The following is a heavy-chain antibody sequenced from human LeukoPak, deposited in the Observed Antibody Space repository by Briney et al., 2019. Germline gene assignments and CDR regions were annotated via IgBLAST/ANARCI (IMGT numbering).Heavy chain of an antibody. J-gene: IGHJ4*02. CDR2: ISSTGNTK. Sequence: GSLRLSCASSGFTFSSHSMDWVRQAPGKGVEWVSYISSTGNTKHYVDSVKGRFTISRDNAKNSLYLQMNSLTDEDTAVYYCATLTYYYDSSGYYYFSYFDYWGQGTLVTVSS. CDR1: GFTFSSHS. V-gene: IGHV3-48*02. D-gene: IGHD3-22*01. CDR3: ATLTYYYDSSGYYYFSYFDY.